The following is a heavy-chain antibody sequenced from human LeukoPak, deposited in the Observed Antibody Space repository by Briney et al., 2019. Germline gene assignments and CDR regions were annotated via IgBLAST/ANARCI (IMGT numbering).Heavy chain of an antibody. CDR2: INGDGSTT. CDR1: GFTFSRYW. V-gene: IGHV3-74*01. D-gene: IGHD3-22*01. CDR3: ATGNYYDGRGYYTFGH. J-gene: IGHJ1*01. Sequence: GGSLRLSCAASGFTFSRYWMHWVRQAPGKGLVWVSRINGDGSTTSYADSVKGGFTISRDNAKNTLYLQMNSLRAEDTAVYYCATGNYYDGRGYYTFGHWGQGTLVTVSS.